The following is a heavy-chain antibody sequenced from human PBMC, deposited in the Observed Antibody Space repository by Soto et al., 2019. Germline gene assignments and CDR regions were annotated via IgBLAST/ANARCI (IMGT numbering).Heavy chain of an antibody. V-gene: IGHV3-30*18. Sequence: GGSLRLCCAASGFTFSSYGMHWVRQAPGKGLEWVAVISYDGSNKYYADSVKGRFTISRDNSKNTLYLQMNSLRAEDTAVYYCAKDQGYDFWSGYYQPTYYYYGMDVWGQRTTVTVSS. CDR1: GFTFSSYG. J-gene: IGHJ6*02. CDR2: ISYDGSNK. CDR3: AKDQGYDFWSGYYQPTYYYYGMDV. D-gene: IGHD3-3*01.